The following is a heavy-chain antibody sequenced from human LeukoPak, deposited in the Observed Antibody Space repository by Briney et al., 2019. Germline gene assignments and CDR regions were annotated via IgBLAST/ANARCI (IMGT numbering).Heavy chain of an antibody. J-gene: IGHJ6*04. V-gene: IGHV3-30*18. D-gene: IGHD3-10*02. CDR3: AELGITMIGGV. CDR2: ISYDGGNK. Sequence: GGSLRLSCAASGFTFSSYGMHGVRQAPGKGLEGVAVISYDGGNKYYVDSVKGRFTISRDNSKNTLYLQMNSLRAEATAVYYCAELGITMIGGVWGKGTTVTISS. CDR1: GFTFSSYG.